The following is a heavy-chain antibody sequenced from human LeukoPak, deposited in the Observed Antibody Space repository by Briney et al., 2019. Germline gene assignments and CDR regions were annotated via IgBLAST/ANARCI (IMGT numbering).Heavy chain of an antibody. CDR2: IYYSGST. CDR3: ARHAVTTTSAFDI. J-gene: IGHJ3*02. V-gene: IGHV4-39*01. CDR1: GGSISSSSYY. D-gene: IGHD4-11*01. Sequence: SETLSLTCTVSGGSISSSSYYWGWIRQPPGKGLEWIGSIYYSGSTYYNPSLKSRVTISVDTSKNQFSLKLSSVTAADTAVCYCARHAVTTTSAFDIWGQGTMVTVSS.